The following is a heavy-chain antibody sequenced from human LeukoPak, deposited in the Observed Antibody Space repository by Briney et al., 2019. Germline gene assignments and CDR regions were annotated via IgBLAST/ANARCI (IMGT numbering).Heavy chain of an antibody. CDR2: IKEDGSEK. J-gene: IGHJ4*02. V-gene: IGHV3-7*01. D-gene: IGHD6-13*01. CDR1: GFSFTNYW. CDR3: ARDSGFIAE. Sequence: GGXLRLSCAASGFSFTNYWMNWVRQAPGKGLEWVANIKEDGSEKHYVDSVKGRFTISRDNAKNSLFLQMNSLRVEDTAVYYCARDSGFIAEWGQGTLVTVSS.